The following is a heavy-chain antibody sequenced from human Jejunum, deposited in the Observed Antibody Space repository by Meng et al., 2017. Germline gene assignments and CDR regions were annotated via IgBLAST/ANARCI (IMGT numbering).Heavy chain of an antibody. CDR3: AHCPIGPAANHWFDP. Sequence: QITVKESGPTLVTPTQTLTLTCTFSGFSLDSSGVSVGWVRQPPGKALEWLALIFWSDDKRYSPSLNNRLTISKDTSRNQVVLTMTNMDPADTGTYFCAHCPIGPAANHWFDPWGQGILVTVSS. V-gene: IGHV2-5*01. D-gene: IGHD2-2*01. CDR1: GFSLDSSGVS. CDR2: IFWSDDK. J-gene: IGHJ5*02.